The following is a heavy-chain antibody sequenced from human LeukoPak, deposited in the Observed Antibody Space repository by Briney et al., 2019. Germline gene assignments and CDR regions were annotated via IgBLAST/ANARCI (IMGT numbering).Heavy chain of an antibody. CDR3: ARDARYSSSSVTLDY. D-gene: IGHD6-6*01. CDR1: GFTSSSYS. CDR2: ISSSSSYI. Sequence: PGGSLRLSCAASGFTSSSYSMNWVRQAPGKGLEWVSSISSSSSYIYYADSVKGRFTISRDNAKNSLYLQMNSLRAEDTAVYYCARDARYSSSSVTLDYWGQGTLVTVSS. V-gene: IGHV3-21*01. J-gene: IGHJ4*02.